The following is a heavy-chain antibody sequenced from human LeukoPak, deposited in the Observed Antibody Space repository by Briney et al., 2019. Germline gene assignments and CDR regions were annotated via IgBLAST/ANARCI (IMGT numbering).Heavy chain of an antibody. D-gene: IGHD3-3*01. J-gene: IGHJ4*02. CDR3: ARDHHSGYYVY. V-gene: IGHV3-7*01. CDR1: GFPLSSYW. Sequence: GGSLRLSCEASGFPLSSYWMTWVRQAPGKGLEWVANLNQDGSAKYYVDSVKGRFSISRDNAKNSLYLEMNSLRAEDTAVYYCARDHHSGYYVYWGQGTLVTVSS. CDR2: LNQDGSAK.